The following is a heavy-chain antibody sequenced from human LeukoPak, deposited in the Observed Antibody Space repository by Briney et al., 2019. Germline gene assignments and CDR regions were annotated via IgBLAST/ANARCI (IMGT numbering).Heavy chain of an antibody. Sequence: GGSLRLSCAASGFTFSNSAMSWVRQAPGKGLEWVSTLSGSGITTYYADSVKCRFTISRDNAKNSLYLQMNSLRAEDTAVYYCARDDSSSWYTAYYYYYGMDVWGQGTTVTVSS. V-gene: IGHV3-21*01. CDR1: GFTFSNSA. J-gene: IGHJ6*02. CDR3: ARDDSSSWYTAYYYYYGMDV. CDR2: LSGSGITT. D-gene: IGHD6-13*01.